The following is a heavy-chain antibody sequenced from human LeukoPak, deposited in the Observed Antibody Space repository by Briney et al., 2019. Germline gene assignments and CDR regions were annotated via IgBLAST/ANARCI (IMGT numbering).Heavy chain of an antibody. Sequence: SETLSLTCTVTGGSISDHYWSWIRQSPGKGLEWIGYIDPTGLTSYNPSLNSRVTISEDTSKNQFSLKVRSVTTADTAVYFCARQTPYSGNHYFDYWGQGTLVTVSS. CDR3: ARQTPYSGNHYFDY. V-gene: IGHV4-4*09. CDR2: IDPTGLT. J-gene: IGHJ4*02. CDR1: GGSISDHY. D-gene: IGHD1-26*01.